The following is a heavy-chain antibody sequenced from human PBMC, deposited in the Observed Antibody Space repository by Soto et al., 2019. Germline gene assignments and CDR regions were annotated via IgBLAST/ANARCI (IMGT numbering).Heavy chain of an antibody. CDR1: GGSFSGYY. CDR2: INHSGST. V-gene: IGHV4-34*01. D-gene: IGHD3-9*01. J-gene: IGHJ4*02. Sequence: PSETLSLTCAVYGGSFSGYYWSWIRQPPGKGLEWIGEINHSGSTNYNPSLKSRVTISVDTSKNQFSLKLSSVTAVDTAVYYCATKRRRDYDILTGYYFDYWGQGTLVTVSS. CDR3: ATKRRRDYDILTGYYFDY.